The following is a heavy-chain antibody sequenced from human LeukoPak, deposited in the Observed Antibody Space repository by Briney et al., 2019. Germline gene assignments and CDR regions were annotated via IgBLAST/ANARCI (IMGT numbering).Heavy chain of an antibody. CDR1: GFTFTSYA. V-gene: IGHV3-21*01. J-gene: IGHJ4*02. D-gene: IGHD4-17*01. CDR2: ISSSSSYI. CDR3: LTTVTTDYYFDY. Sequence: GGSLRLSCAASGFTFTSYAMSWVRQAPGKGLEWVSSISSSSSYIYYADSVKGRFTISRDNAKNSLYLQMNSLRAEDTAVYYCLTTVTTDYYFDYWGQGTLVTVSS.